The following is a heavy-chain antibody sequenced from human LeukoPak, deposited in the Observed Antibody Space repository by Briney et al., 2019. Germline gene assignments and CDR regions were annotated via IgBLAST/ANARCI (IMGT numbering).Heavy chain of an antibody. CDR3: AKVPRHYYGSGSPFDY. CDR2: ISGSGDTT. CDR1: GFTFSDYS. D-gene: IGHD3-10*01. J-gene: IGHJ4*02. Sequence: GGSLRLSCAASGFTFSDYSMNWVRQAPGKGLEFVSYISGSGDTTYYADSFLGRFTISRDNAKNSVYLQMNSLRAEDTAVYYCAKVPRHYYGSGSPFDYWGQGTLVTVSS. V-gene: IGHV3-48*04.